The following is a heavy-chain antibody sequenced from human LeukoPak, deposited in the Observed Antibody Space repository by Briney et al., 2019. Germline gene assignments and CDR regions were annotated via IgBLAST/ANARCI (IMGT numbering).Heavy chain of an antibody. CDR2: ISANSGNT. J-gene: IGHJ4*02. Sequence: ASVKVSCKASGYTFTSYGISWVRQAPGQGLEWMAWISANSGNTNHAQKVQGRVTMTTDTSTSTAYMELRSLRSDDTAVYYCARGWANYYDSNGCHDCWGQGTLVTVSS. D-gene: IGHD3-22*01. V-gene: IGHV1-18*01. CDR3: ARGWANYYDSNGCHDC. CDR1: GYTFTSYG.